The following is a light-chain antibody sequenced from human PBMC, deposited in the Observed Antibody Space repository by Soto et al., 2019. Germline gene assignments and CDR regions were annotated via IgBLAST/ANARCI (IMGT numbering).Light chain of an antibody. Sequence: QSVLTQSPSVSGAPGQRVTISCTGSSSNIGAGYDVHWYQQLPGTAPKLLIYGNSNRPSGVPDRFSGSKSGTSASLAITGLQAEDEADYYCQSYDSSLRGVFGTGTKLTVL. J-gene: IGLJ1*01. CDR1: SSNIGAGYD. CDR3: QSYDSSLRGV. V-gene: IGLV1-40*01. CDR2: GNS.